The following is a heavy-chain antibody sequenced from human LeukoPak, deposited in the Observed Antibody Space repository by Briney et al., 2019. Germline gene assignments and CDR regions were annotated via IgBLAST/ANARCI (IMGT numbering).Heavy chain of an antibody. D-gene: IGHD6-13*01. J-gene: IGHJ4*02. CDR2: IYYSGST. V-gene: IGHV4-59*01. CDR3: ARLIAAAGYYFDY. Sequence: PSETLSLTCTVSGGSISSYYWSWIRQPPGKGLEWIGYIYYSGSTNYNPSLKSRVTISVDTSKNQFSLKLSSVTAADTAVYYCARLIAAAGYYFDYWGQGTLVTVSS. CDR1: GGSISSYY.